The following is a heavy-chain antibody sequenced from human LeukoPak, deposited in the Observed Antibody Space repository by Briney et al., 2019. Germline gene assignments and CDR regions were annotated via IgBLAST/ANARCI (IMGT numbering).Heavy chain of an antibody. J-gene: IGHJ3*02. CDR1: GGSFSGYY. D-gene: IGHD5-24*01. CDR3: ARSRAGGYNRRVRPFDI. CDR2: INHSGST. Sequence: SETLSLTCAVYGGSFSGYYWSWIRQPPGKGLEWIGEINHSGSTNYNPSLKSRVTISVDTSKNQFSLKLSSVTAADTAVYYCARSRAGGYNRRVRPFDIWGQGTMVTVSS. V-gene: IGHV4-34*01.